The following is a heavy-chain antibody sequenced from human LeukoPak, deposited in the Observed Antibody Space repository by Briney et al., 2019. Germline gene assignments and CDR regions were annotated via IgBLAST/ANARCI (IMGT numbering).Heavy chain of an antibody. Sequence: PGGPLRLSCEGSGFSFRNNAVSWVRQAPGKGLEWVSGMIGGGTTYYADNVKGRFVISRDDSKNTVYLQMNNLRVEDTALYFCARDKIVGDGRWDFDYWGQGTLVTVSS. CDR3: ARDKIVGDGRWDFDY. V-gene: IGHV3-23*01. J-gene: IGHJ4*02. CDR1: GFSFRNNA. CDR2: MIGGGTT. D-gene: IGHD3-10*01.